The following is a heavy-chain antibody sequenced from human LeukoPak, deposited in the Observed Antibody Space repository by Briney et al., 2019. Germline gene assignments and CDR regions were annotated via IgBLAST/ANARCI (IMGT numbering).Heavy chain of an antibody. CDR1: GFTFKDYG. V-gene: IGHV3-9*01. D-gene: IGHD1-26*01. J-gene: IGHJ6*02. Sequence: GGSLRLSCAATGFTFKDYGMHWVRQPPGKGLEWVSSINWNGGGTDYADSVKGRFTISRDNAKNSLYLQLSSLRPEDTALYYCAKHMRATNTYSFFGLDVWARGPRSPSP. CDR3: AKHMRATNTYSFFGLDV. CDR2: INWNGGGT.